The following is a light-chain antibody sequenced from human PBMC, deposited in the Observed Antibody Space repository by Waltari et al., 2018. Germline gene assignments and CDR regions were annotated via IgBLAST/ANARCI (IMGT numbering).Light chain of an antibody. CDR1: SSNIGAGYD. Sequence: QSVLTQPPSVSGAPGQRVTISCTGSSSNIGAGYDVHWYQQLPGTAPQLPISGNSKRPSGVPDRFSGSKSGTSASLAITVLQAEDEADYYCQSYDSSLSGGVFGGGTKLTVL. J-gene: IGLJ2*01. V-gene: IGLV1-40*01. CDR2: GNS. CDR3: QSYDSSLSGGV.